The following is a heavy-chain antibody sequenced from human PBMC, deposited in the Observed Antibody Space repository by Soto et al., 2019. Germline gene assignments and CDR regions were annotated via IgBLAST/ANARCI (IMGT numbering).Heavy chain of an antibody. D-gene: IGHD2-2*01. V-gene: IGHV4-39*01. Sequence: SETLSLTCTVSGGSISSSSYYWGWIRQPPGKGLEWIGSIYYSGSTYYNPSLKSRDTISVDTSKNQFSLKLSSVTAADTAVYYCARPKRYCSSTSCYGDSYYYYYYMDVWGKGTTVTVSS. J-gene: IGHJ6*03. CDR1: GGSISSSSYY. CDR2: IYYSGST. CDR3: ARPKRYCSSTSCYGDSYYYYYYMDV.